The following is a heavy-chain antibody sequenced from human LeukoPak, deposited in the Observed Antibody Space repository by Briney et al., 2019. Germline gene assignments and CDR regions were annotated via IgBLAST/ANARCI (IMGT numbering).Heavy chain of an antibody. Sequence: SVKVSCKASGGTFSSYAISWVRQAPGQGLEWMGRIIPILGIANYAQKFQGRVTITADKSTSTAYMELRSLRSDDTAVYYCARDVVPAAFALYYYYMDVWGKGTTVTVSS. CDR1: GGTFSSYA. V-gene: IGHV1-69*04. D-gene: IGHD2-2*01. CDR2: IIPILGIA. CDR3: ARDVVPAAFALYYYYMDV. J-gene: IGHJ6*03.